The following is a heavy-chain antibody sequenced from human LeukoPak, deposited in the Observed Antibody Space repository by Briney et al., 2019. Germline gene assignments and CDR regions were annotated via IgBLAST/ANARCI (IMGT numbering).Heavy chain of an antibody. Sequence: GGSLRLSCAASGFTFSNYWMHWVRQAPGKGLVWVSRINSDGINTSYADSVKGRFTISRDNAKNTLNLQMNSLRAEDTAVYYCAREARGSSSKYNWFDPWGQGTLVTVSS. V-gene: IGHV3-74*01. CDR3: AREARGSSSKYNWFDP. CDR2: INSDGINT. CDR1: GFTFSNYW. D-gene: IGHD6-13*01. J-gene: IGHJ5*02.